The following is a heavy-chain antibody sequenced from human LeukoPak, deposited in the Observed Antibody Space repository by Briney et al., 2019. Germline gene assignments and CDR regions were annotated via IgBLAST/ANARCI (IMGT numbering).Heavy chain of an antibody. CDR3: ARIMVEWELGDAFDI. D-gene: IGHD1-26*01. CDR1: GGSISSYY. V-gene: IGHV4-59*01. CDR2: IYYSGST. Sequence: PSETLSLTCTVSGGSISSYYWSWIRQPPGKELEWIGYIYYSGSTNYNPSLKSRVTISVDTSKNQFSLKLSSVTAADTAVYYCARIMVEWELGDAFDIWGQGTMVTVSS. J-gene: IGHJ3*02.